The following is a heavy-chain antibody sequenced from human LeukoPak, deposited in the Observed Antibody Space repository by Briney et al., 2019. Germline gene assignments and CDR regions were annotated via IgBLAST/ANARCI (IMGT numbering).Heavy chain of an antibody. V-gene: IGHV3-30*03. CDR3: AIAMRYYDSSIDY. CDR1: GFTFSSYG. CDR2: ISYDGSNK. Sequence: PGRSLRLSCAASGFTFSSYGMHWVRQAPGKGLEWVAVISYDGSNKYYADSVKGRFTTSRDNAKNSLSLQMNSLRAEDTAVYYCAIAMRYYDSSIDYWGQGTLVTVSS. J-gene: IGHJ4*02. D-gene: IGHD3-22*01.